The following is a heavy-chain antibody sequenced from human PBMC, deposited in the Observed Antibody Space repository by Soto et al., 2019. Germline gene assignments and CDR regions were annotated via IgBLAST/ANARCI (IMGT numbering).Heavy chain of an antibody. CDR3: ARGFNYYVNWFDP. CDR1: GYTFTSYG. CDR2: INANSGNT. Sequence: ASVKVSCQASGYTFTSYGISWVRQAPGQGLEWMGWINANSGNTGYAQKFQGRVTMTRNTSISTAYMELSSLRSEDTAVYYCARGFNYYVNWFDPWGQGTLVTVSS. J-gene: IGHJ5*02. V-gene: IGHV1-8*02. D-gene: IGHD3-10*02.